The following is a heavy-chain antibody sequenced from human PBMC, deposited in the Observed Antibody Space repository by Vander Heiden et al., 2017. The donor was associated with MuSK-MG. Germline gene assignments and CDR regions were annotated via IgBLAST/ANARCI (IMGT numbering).Heavy chain of an antibody. Sequence: QVQLQESGPGLVKPSETLSLTCTVSGGSISSYYWSWIRQPPGKGLEWIGYIYYSGSTNYNPSLKSRVTISVDTSKNQFSLKLSSVTAADTAVYYCARGGGYYGSGSYPRYYYYGMDVWGQGTTVTVSS. D-gene: IGHD3-10*01. V-gene: IGHV4-59*01. CDR2: IYYSGST. CDR1: GGSISSYY. J-gene: IGHJ6*02. CDR3: ARGGGYYGSGSYPRYYYYGMDV.